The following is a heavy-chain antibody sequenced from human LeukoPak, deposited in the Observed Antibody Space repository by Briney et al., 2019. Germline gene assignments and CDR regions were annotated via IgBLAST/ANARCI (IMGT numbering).Heavy chain of an antibody. CDR2: MNPNSGNT. CDR1: GYTFTSYD. D-gene: IGHD2-15*01. CDR3: ARGRAGVVAEYYFDY. J-gene: IGHJ4*02. Sequence: GASVKVSCKASGYTFTSYDINWVRQATGQGLEWMGWMNPNSGNTGYAQKFQGRVTMTRNTSISAAYMELSSLRSEDTAVYYCARGRAGVVAEYYFDYWGQGTLVTVAS. V-gene: IGHV1-8*01.